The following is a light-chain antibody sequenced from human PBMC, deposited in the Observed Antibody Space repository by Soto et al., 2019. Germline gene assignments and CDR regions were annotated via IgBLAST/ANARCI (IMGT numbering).Light chain of an antibody. V-gene: IGKV1-5*01. CDR2: DAS. J-gene: IGKJ2*01. CDR1: QSISSR. Sequence: DIQMTQSPSTLSASVGDRVTITCRASQSISSRLAWYQKKPGKAPKLLIYDASSLESGVPSRFSGSGSGTEFTLSIDSLQPEDCATYYFQQYDTYFRYTLGQGTDLDLK. CDR3: QQYDTYFRYT.